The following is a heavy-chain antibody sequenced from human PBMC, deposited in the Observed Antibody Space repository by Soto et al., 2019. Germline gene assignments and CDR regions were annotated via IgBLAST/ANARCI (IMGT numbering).Heavy chain of an antibody. Sequence: TXETLSLTCAFSVVSISSSNWWRWVRQPPGKGLEWIGEIYHSGSTNYNPSLKSRVTISVDKSKNQFSLKLSSVTAADTAVYYCANIRVAAYNWFDPWGQGTLVTVSS. V-gene: IGHV4-4*02. J-gene: IGHJ5*02. D-gene: IGHD2-15*01. CDR1: VVSISSSNW. CDR3: ANIRVAAYNWFDP. CDR2: IYHSGST.